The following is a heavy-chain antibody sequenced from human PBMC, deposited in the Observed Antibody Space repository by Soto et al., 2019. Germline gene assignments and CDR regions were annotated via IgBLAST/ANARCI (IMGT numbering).Heavy chain of an antibody. J-gene: IGHJ4*02. CDR1: GDSVSSVGFH. CDR3: ARAPVGLDTISYFDY. Sequence: SETLSLTCTVSGDSVSSVGFHWAWLRRPPGKGLEWIGYIYNGGSTYYRPSLESRMHVSLDATRNHYSLRLASVTAADTAVYFCARAPVGLDTISYFDYWGQGKLVTVSS. CDR2: IYNGGST. V-gene: IGHV4-30-4*01. D-gene: IGHD3-3*01.